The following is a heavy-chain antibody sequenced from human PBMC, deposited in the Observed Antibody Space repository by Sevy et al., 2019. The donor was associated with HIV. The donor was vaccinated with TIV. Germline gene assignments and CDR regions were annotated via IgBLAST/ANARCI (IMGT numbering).Heavy chain of an antibody. CDR2: ISAYNGNT. D-gene: IGHD3-10*01. CDR1: GYTFTSYG. J-gene: IGHJ6*02. Sequence: ASVKVSCKASGYTFTSYGISWVRQAPGQGLEWMGWISAYNGNTNYAQMLQGRVTMTTDTSTSTAYMELRSLRSDDTAVYYCARDHMVRGVYYYYYGMDVWGQGTTVTVSS. CDR3: ARDHMVRGVYYYYYGMDV. V-gene: IGHV1-18*01.